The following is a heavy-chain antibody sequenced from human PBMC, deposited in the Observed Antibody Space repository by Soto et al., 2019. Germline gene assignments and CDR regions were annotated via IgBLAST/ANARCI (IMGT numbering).Heavy chain of an antibody. D-gene: IGHD4-17*01. CDR2: IKSKTDGGTT. V-gene: IGHV3-15*07. J-gene: IGHJ6*02. CDR3: TTSNGYYYYYYGMDV. Sequence: GGSLRLSCAASGFTFSNAWMNWVRQAPGKGLEWVGRIKSKTDGGTTDYAAPVKGRFTISRDDSKNTLYLQMNSLKTEDTAVYYCTTSNGYYYYYYGMDVWGQGTTVTVSS. CDR1: GFTFSNAW.